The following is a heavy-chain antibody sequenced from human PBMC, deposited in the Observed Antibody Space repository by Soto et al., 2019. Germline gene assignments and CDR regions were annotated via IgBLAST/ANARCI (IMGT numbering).Heavy chain of an antibody. D-gene: IGHD3-10*01. CDR2: INAGNGNT. CDR3: ARAFSRLETYYYGSGSYEGMDV. J-gene: IGHJ6*02. CDR1: GYTFTSYA. V-gene: IGHV1-3*01. Sequence: GASLKVSCKASGYTFTSYAMHWVRQAPGQRLEWMGWINAGNGNTKYSQKFQGRVTITRDTSASTAYMELSSLRSEDTAVYYCARAFSRLETYYYGSGSYEGMDVWGQGTTVTVS.